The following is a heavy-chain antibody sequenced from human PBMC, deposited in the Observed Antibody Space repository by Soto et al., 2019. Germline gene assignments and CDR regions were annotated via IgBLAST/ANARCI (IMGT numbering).Heavy chain of an antibody. J-gene: IGHJ5*02. D-gene: IGHD3-22*01. CDR1: GGSIGDISYC. Sequence: SETLSLTGTVSGGSIGDISYCWGWIRQPPGRGLQWIGCMFYSGATYYNPSLKNRVTLSVDTSNNEHSLKLVSVTAPDTAVYYCARHRSGSDWLDPWGQGTLVTVSS. CDR2: MFYSGAT. CDR3: ARHRSGSDWLDP. V-gene: IGHV4-39*01.